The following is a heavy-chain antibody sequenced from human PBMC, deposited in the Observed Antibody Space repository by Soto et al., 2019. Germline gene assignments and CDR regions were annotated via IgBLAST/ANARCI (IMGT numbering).Heavy chain of an antibody. CDR2: ITAYGDST. Sequence: EVQLLESGGGFVQPGGSLRLSCAASGFTFSNYAMSWVRQAPGKGLEWVSAITAYGDSTHYADCVKGRFTISRDSPKNTLYLQMDSLRAEDTAVYYCAKDPLWYDSDWYPPPGLGPWGQGTLVTVAS. J-gene: IGHJ5*02. CDR1: GFTFSNYA. CDR3: AKDPLWYDSDWYPPPGLGP. D-gene: IGHD6-19*01. V-gene: IGHV3-23*01.